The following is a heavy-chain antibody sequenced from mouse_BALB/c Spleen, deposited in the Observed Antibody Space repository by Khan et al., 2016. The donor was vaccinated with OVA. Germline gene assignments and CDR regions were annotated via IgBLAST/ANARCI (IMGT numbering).Heavy chain of an antibody. Sequence: VQLQQSGAELVRPGTSVKVSCKASGYAFTSYLIEWINQRPGQGLEWIGLINPGNGNIKYNKNFKDKATLTADKSSSTVYMQLSSLTSDDSAVYFCARSQLGLRFDYWGQGTTLTVSS. CDR3: ARSQLGLRFDY. CDR1: GYAFTSYL. J-gene: IGHJ2*01. CDR2: INPGNGNI. D-gene: IGHD3-1*01. V-gene: IGHV1-54*01.